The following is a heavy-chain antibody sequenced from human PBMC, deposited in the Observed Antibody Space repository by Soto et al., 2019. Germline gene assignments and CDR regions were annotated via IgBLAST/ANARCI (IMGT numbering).Heavy chain of an antibody. CDR2: IYYSAST. V-gene: IGHV4-61*01. Sequence: QVKLQESGPGLVKPSETLSLTCTVSGGSVSSGSYYWSWIRQPPGKGLEWIGYIYYSASTNYNPSLESRVTISVDTSKNPFSLKLSSVTGADTAVYYCARAPQPPYGDGFDYWGQGTLVTVSS. J-gene: IGHJ4*02. D-gene: IGHD4-17*01. CDR3: ARAPQPPYGDGFDY. CDR1: GGSVSSGSYY.